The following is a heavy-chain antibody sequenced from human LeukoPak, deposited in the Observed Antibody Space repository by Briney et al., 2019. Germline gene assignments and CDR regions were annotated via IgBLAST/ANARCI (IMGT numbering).Heavy chain of an antibody. CDR3: ARTRITMIVGLASRFDY. D-gene: IGHD3-22*01. Sequence: GGSLRLSCAASGFDFSSNWMHWVRHAPGQGLVWVSRIKGDGISTNYADSVKGRFTISRDIAKNTLYLQMNSLRAEDTAVYYCARTRITMIVGLASRFDYWGQGTLVTVSS. J-gene: IGHJ4*02. CDR2: IKGDGIST. CDR1: GFDFSSNW. V-gene: IGHV3-74*01.